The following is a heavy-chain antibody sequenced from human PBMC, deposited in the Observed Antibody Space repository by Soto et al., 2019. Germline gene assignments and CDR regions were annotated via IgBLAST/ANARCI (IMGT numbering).Heavy chain of an antibody. CDR3: TTTDGSGG. CDR1: GFTFSNAW. Sequence: EVQLVESGGGLVKPGGSLRLSCAASGFTFSNAWMSWVRQAPGKGLEWVVRIKSKTDGGTTDYAAPVKGRFTISRDDSKNTLYLQMNSLKTEDTAVYYCTTTDGSGGWGQGTLVTVSS. V-gene: IGHV3-15*01. D-gene: IGHD3-10*01. CDR2: IKSKTDGGTT. J-gene: IGHJ4*02.